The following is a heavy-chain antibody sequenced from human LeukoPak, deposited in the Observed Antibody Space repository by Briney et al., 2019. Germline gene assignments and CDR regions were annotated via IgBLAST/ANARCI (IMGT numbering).Heavy chain of an antibody. V-gene: IGHV3-7*03. CDR2: IKQDGSEK. J-gene: IGHJ4*02. CDR1: GFIIISYR. D-gene: IGHD3-16*01. CDR3: ARERTGMITGHYFDY. Sequence: HPGESLRLSCAASGFIIISYRMSWVRQAPGKGLEWVANIKQDGSEKYYVDSVKGRFTISRDNSKNTLYLQMNSLRAEDTAVYYCARERTGMITGHYFDYWGQGTLVTVSS.